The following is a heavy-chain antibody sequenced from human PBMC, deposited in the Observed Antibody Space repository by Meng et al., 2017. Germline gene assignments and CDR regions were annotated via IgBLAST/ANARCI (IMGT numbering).Heavy chain of an antibody. CDR3: GTDIYD. J-gene: IGHJ4*02. D-gene: IGHD2/OR15-2a*01. CDR1: GFTFTTAW. Sequence: VRLGEFGGGLVQPGGSLRLSCAASGFTFTTAWMTRVRRTPGRGLEWVGRIKSNNDGGTTDYAAPVKGRFTISRDDSKSTLYLQMNSLKIEDTAMYYCGTDIYDWGQGTLVTVSS. V-gene: IGHV3-15*01. CDR2: IKSNNDGGTT.